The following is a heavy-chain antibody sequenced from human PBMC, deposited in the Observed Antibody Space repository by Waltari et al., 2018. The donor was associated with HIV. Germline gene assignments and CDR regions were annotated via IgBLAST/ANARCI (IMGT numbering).Heavy chain of an antibody. CDR1: VASINTSLFY. CDR2: IDHHRTH. J-gene: IGHJ4*02. D-gene: IGHD1-1*01. CDR3: VKHRTPVPSRVEF. Sequence: QLQESGPGMVKTSETLSLHCSVSVASINTSLFYLGWIRPSPGLGLEWIGSIDHHRTHVMNPFLRGRVTRSVDTSTNRRSLFVKSVTTAADTADYFGVKHRTPVPSRVEFWGPGIVITVS. V-gene: IGHV4-39*02.